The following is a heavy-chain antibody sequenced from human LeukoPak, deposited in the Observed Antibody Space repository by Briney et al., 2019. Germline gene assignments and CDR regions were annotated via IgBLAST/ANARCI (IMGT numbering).Heavy chain of an antibody. J-gene: IGHJ4*02. Sequence: SETLSLTCTVSGGSISSSSYYWGWIRPPPGKGLEWIGSIYYSGSTYYNPSLKSRVTISVDTSKNQFSLKLSSVTAADTAVYYCASGALTSTGSFDYWGQGTLVTVSS. CDR2: IYYSGST. D-gene: IGHD4-17*01. CDR3: ASGALTSTGSFDY. CDR1: GGSISSSSYY. V-gene: IGHV4-39*01.